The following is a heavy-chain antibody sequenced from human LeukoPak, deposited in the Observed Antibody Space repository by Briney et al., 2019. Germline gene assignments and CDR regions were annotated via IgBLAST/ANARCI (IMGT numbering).Heavy chain of an antibody. J-gene: IGHJ4*02. CDR1: GASISAFH. CDR3: ARKDGDY. CDR2: IYSSGST. V-gene: IGHV4-4*07. Sequence: SETLSLTCTVSGASISAFHWTWFRQPAGKGLEWIGLIYSSGSTLFNPSLKSRVAMSVDLTKNQLSLKLTSVTAADTAMYYCARKDGDYWGRGTLVTVSS.